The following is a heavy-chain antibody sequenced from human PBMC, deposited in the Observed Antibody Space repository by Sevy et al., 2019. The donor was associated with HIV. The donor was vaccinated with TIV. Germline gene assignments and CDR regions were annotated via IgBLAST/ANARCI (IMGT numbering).Heavy chain of an antibody. V-gene: IGHV3-11*06. Sequence: GGSLRLSCAASGFTFSDYYMSWIRQAPGKGPGWVSYINNSSRFINYVDSGKGRFTISRDNAKNSLYLQMNSLRAGDTAVYYCARGKVLFDYWGQGTLVTVSS. CDR3: ARGKVLFDY. CDR1: GFTFSDYY. J-gene: IGHJ4*02. CDR2: INNSSRFI.